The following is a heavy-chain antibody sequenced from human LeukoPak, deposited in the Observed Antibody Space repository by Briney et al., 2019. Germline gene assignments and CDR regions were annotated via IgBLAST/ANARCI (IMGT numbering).Heavy chain of an antibody. D-gene: IGHD3-10*01. Sequence: GGSLRLSCAPSGFTFSSYAMHWVRQAPGKGLEWVAVISYAGSNKFYADSVRGRVTISRDNSKNTLYLQMNSLRAEDTAVYYCAKDSTTRTSYYGSGRHYYYYMDVWGKGTTVTISS. J-gene: IGHJ6*03. V-gene: IGHV3-30-3*01. CDR3: AKDSTTRTSYYGSGRHYYYYMDV. CDR1: GFTFSSYA. CDR2: ISYAGSNK.